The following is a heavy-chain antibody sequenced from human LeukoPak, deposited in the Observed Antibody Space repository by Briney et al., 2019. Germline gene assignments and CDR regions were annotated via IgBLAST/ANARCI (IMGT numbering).Heavy chain of an antibody. V-gene: IGHV4-30-4*08. CDR2: IYYSGST. CDR1: GGSISSSSYY. CDR3: ARANPKITAFDY. J-gene: IGHJ4*02. D-gene: IGHD5-12*01. Sequence: SETLSLTCTVSGGSISSSSYYWGWIRQPPGKGLEWIGYIYYSGSTYYNPSLKSRVTISVDTSKNQFSLKLSSVTAADTAVYYCARANPKITAFDYWGQGTLVTVSS.